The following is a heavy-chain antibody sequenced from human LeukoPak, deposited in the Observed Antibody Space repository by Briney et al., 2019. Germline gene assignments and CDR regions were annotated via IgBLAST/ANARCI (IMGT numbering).Heavy chain of an antibody. CDR2: ITPSGGST. CDR3: ARDFDPDMYYYDSSAYSGNAFDI. D-gene: IGHD3-22*01. Sequence: ASVKVSCKASGYTFTNYYMHWVRQAPGQGLEWLGLITPSGGSTWYAQKVQGRVTMTTDTSTSTAYMEMRSLRSDDTAVYYCARDFDPDMYYYDSSAYSGNAFDIWGQGTMVTVSS. CDR1: GYTFTNYY. J-gene: IGHJ3*02. V-gene: IGHV1-46*01.